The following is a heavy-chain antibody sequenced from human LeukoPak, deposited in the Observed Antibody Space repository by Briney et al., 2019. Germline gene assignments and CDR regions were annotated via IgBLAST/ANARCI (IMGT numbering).Heavy chain of an antibody. CDR1: GYTFTSYG. D-gene: IGHD3-16*02. J-gene: IGHJ4*02. Sequence: ASVKVSCKASGYTFTSYGISWVRQAPGQGLEWMGWISAYNGNTNYAQKLQGRVTMTTDTPTSTAYMELRSLRSDDTAVYYCARDGREITFGGVIVIGYWGQGTLVTVSS. CDR2: ISAYNGNT. V-gene: IGHV1-18*01. CDR3: ARDGREITFGGVIVIGY.